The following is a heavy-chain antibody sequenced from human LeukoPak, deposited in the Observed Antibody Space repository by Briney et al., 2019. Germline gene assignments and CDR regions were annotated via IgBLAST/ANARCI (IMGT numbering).Heavy chain of an antibody. CDR3: ARLRSSKMVSTNRYYYYYYMDV. Sequence: SETLSLTCAVYGGSFSGYYWSWIRQPPGKGLEWIGEINHSGSTNYNPSLKSRVTISVDTSKNQFSLKLSSVTAADTAVYYCARLRSSKMVSTNRYYYYYYMDVWGKGTTVTISS. CDR1: GGSFSGYY. CDR2: INHSGST. D-gene: IGHD5/OR15-5a*01. V-gene: IGHV4-34*01. J-gene: IGHJ6*03.